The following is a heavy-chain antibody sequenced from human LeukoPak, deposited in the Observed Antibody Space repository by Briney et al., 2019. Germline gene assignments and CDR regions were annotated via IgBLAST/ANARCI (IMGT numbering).Heavy chain of an antibody. D-gene: IGHD3-10*01. CDR3: ARGGILWFGELFGAFDI. Sequence: SETLSLTCPVSGGSISSYYWSWIQQPPGKGREWIGYIYYSGSTNYNPSLKCRVTISVDTSKNQFSLKLSSVTAADTAVYYCARGGILWFGELFGAFDIWGQGTMVTVSS. CDR2: IYYSGST. CDR1: GGSISSYY. V-gene: IGHV4-59*01. J-gene: IGHJ3*02.